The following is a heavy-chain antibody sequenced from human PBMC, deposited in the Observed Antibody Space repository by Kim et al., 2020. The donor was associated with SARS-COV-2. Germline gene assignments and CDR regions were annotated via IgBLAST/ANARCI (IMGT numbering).Heavy chain of an antibody. D-gene: IGHD6-6*01. J-gene: IGHJ6*03. CDR3: ARASYSSSPQGPLYYYYYMDV. Sequence: GGSLRLSCAASGFTFSSYWMSWVRQAPGKGLEWVANIKQDGSEKYYVDSVKGRFTISRDNAKNSLYLQMNSLRAEDTAVYYCARASYSSSPQGPLYYYYYMDVWGKGTTVTVSS. CDR1: GFTFSSYW. CDR2: IKQDGSEK. V-gene: IGHV3-7*01.